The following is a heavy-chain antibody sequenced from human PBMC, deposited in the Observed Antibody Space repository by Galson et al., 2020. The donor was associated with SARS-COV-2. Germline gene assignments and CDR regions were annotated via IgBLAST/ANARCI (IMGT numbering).Heavy chain of an antibody. CDR2: ISYDGSNK. Sequence: GESLKISCAASGFTFSSYAMHWVRQAPGKGLEWVAVISYDGSNKYYADSVKGRFTISRDNSKNTLYLQMNSLRAEDTAVYYCASSMVQGVIIIGWFDPWGQGTLVTVSS. D-gene: IGHD3-10*01. CDR1: GFTFSSYA. J-gene: IGHJ5*02. CDR3: ASSMVQGVIIIGWFDP. V-gene: IGHV3-30-3*01.